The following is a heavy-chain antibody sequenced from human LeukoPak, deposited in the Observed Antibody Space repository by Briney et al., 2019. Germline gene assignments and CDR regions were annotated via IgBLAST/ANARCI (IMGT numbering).Heavy chain of an antibody. CDR1: GGSISSYY. Sequence: PSPTLSLTCTVSGGSISSYYWSWIRQPPGKGLEWIGYIYYSGSTNYNPSLKSRVTISVDTSKNQFSLKLSSVTAADTAVYYCARAHPSCSSTSCYTGGWFDPWGQGTLVTVSS. V-gene: IGHV4-59*01. D-gene: IGHD2-2*02. CDR3: ARAHPSCSSTSCYTGGWFDP. J-gene: IGHJ5*02. CDR2: IYYSGST.